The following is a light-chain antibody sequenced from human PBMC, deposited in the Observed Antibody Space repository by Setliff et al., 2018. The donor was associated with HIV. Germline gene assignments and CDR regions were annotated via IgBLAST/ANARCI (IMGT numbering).Light chain of an antibody. CDR2: EVT. J-gene: IGLJ1*01. CDR3: CSYGSSDTFV. CDR1: SSDVGSYNL. Sequence: QSALTQPASVSGSPGQSITISCTGTSSDVGSYNLVSWYQQRPGKAPKLIMYEVTKWLSGISDRFSGSKSGNTASLTISGLQADDEADYYCCSYGSSDTFVFGTGTKVTVL. V-gene: IGLV2-23*02.